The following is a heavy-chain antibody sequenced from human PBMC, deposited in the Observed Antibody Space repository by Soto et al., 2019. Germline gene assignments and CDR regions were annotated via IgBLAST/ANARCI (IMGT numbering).Heavy chain of an antibody. J-gene: IGHJ6*02. Sequence: SETLSLTCTVSGGSISSGDYYWSWIRQPPGKGLEWIGYIYYSGSTYYNPSLKSRVTISVDTSKNQFSLKLSSVTAADTAVYYCARDYMVRGNYGMDVWGQGTKVTLPS. CDR3: ARDYMVRGNYGMDV. CDR2: IYYSGST. D-gene: IGHD3-10*01. V-gene: IGHV4-30-4*01. CDR1: GGSISSGDYY.